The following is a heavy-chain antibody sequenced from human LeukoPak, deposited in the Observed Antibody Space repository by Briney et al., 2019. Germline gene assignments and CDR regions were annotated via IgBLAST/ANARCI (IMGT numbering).Heavy chain of an antibody. D-gene: IGHD3/OR15-3a*01. J-gene: IGHJ4*02. V-gene: IGHV3-23*01. CDR1: GFTFSSYA. Sequence: GGSLRLSCAASGFTFSSYAMSWVRQAPGKGLEWVSAISGSGGGTYYADSVKGRFTISRDNSKNTLYLQVNSLRAEDTAVYYCAKGLTYLDAFDYWGQGTLVTVSS. CDR3: AKGLTYLDAFDY. CDR2: ISGSGGGT.